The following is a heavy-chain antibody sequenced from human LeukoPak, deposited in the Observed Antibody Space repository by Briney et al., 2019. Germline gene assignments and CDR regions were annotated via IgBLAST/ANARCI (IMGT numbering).Heavy chain of an antibody. CDR2: IYPGDSDT. Sequence: GESLKISCKGSGYSFISYWIGWVRLMPGKGLEWMGIIYPGDSDTRYSPSFQGQVTISADKSISTAYLQWSSLKASDTAMYYCARFEGSMVRGVIIPRPFDYWGQGTLVTVSS. V-gene: IGHV5-51*01. CDR1: GYSFISYW. D-gene: IGHD3-10*01. CDR3: ARFEGSMVRGVIIPRPFDY. J-gene: IGHJ4*02.